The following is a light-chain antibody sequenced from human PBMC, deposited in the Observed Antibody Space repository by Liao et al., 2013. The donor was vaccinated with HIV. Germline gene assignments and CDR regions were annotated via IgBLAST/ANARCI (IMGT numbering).Light chain of an antibody. CDR3: QAWDSSTAYVV. Sequence: SYELTQPPSVSVSPGQTGTITCSGDSLGDKHASWYKQRPGQSPVLVIYEGNKRPSGIPERFSGSISGNTATLTISGTPAMDEADYYCQAWDSSTAYVVFGGGTKLTVL. CDR1: SLGDKH. CDR2: EGN. J-gene: IGLJ2*01. V-gene: IGLV3-1*01.